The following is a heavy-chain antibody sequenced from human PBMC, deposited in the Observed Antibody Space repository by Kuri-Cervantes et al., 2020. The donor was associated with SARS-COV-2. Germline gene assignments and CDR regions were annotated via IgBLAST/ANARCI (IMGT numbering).Heavy chain of an antibody. V-gene: IGHV3-74*01. D-gene: IGHD6-19*01. CDR2: INSDGSST. CDR1: GFTFSSYW. CDR3: ARVKQWLERTAFDI. Sequence: GESLKISCAASGFTFSSYWMHWVRQAPGKGLVWVSRINSDGSSTSYADSVKGRFTISRDNAKNTLYLQMNSPRAEDTAVYYCARVKQWLERTAFDIWGQGTMVTVSS. J-gene: IGHJ3*02.